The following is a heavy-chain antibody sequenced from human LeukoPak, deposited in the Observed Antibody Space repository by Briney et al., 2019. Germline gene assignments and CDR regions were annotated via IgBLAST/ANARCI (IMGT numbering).Heavy chain of an antibody. CDR2: IYPGDSDT. D-gene: IGHD3-3*01. Sequence: GESLKISCKGSGYSFTSYWIGCVRQMPGKGLEWMGIIYPGDSDTRYSPSFQGQVTISADKSISTAYLQWSSLKASDTAMYYCARRVSTLDYDFWSGSMDVWGKGTTVTVSS. V-gene: IGHV5-51*01. J-gene: IGHJ6*03. CDR3: ARRVSTLDYDFWSGSMDV. CDR1: GYSFTSYW.